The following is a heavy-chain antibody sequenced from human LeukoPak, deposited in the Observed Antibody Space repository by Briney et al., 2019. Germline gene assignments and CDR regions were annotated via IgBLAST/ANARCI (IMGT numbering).Heavy chain of an antibody. CDR2: INHSGST. D-gene: IGHD6-13*01. CDR1: GGSISSSSYY. J-gene: IGHJ5*02. CDR3: ARQDQQPRGWFDP. Sequence: PSETLSLTCTVSGGSISSSSYYWGWIRQPPGKGLEWIGEINHSGSTNYNPSLKSRVTISVDTSKNQFSLKLSSVTAADTAVYYCARQDQQPRGWFDPWGQGTLVTVSS. V-gene: IGHV4-39*01.